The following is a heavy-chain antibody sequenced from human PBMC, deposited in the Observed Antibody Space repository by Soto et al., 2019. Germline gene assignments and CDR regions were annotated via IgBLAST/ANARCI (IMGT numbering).Heavy chain of an antibody. CDR1: GFTFSSYA. Sequence: EVQLLESGGGLVQPGGSLRLSCAASGFTFSSYAMSWVRQAPWKGLEWVSAISGSVGSTYYADSVKSRFTISRDNSMDTLDLYMNSLRAEDTAVYYCAKDPDYSSSWFFDYWAQRTMVTVSS. V-gene: IGHV3-23*01. J-gene: IGHJ4*02. CDR2: ISGSVGST. D-gene: IGHD6-13*01. CDR3: AKDPDYSSSWFFDY.